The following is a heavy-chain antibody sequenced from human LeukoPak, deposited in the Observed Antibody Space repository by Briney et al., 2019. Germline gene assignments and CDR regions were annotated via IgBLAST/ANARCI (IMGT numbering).Heavy chain of an antibody. CDR2: INHSGIT. Sequence: SESLSLTCAVYGASFNDYYWTWIRQPPGKGLEWIGEINHSGITGYKPSLKSRVTISVDTSKNQFSLNLISVTAADTAVYYCARGIYSNYDWFDPWGQGTLVTVSS. V-gene: IGHV4-34*01. J-gene: IGHJ5*02. CDR1: GASFNDYY. D-gene: IGHD4-11*01. CDR3: ARGIYSNYDWFDP.